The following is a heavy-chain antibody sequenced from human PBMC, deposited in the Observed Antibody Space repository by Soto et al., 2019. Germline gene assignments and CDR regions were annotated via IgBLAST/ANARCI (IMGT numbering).Heavy chain of an antibody. CDR1: GGSFSVYY. J-gene: IGHJ6*02. D-gene: IGHD2-2*02. Sequence: ESLALACAVYGGSFSVYYWSWIRQPPGKGLEWIGEINHSGSTNYNPSLKSRVTISVDTSKNQFSLKLSSVTAADTAVYYCARETPNIVVVPAAIRDYYYYGMDVWGQGTKVTVYS. CDR2: INHSGST. CDR3: ARETPNIVVVPAAIRDYYYYGMDV. V-gene: IGHV4-34*01.